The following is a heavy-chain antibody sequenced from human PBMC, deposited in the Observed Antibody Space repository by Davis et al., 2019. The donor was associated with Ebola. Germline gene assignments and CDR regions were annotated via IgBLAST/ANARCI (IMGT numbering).Heavy chain of an antibody. V-gene: IGHV3-66*01. J-gene: IGHJ3*02. CDR1: GFTVSTYY. D-gene: IGHD2-15*01. CDR2: INSSSST. Sequence: GSLRLSCAASGFTVSTYYMGWVRQAPGKGLEWVSVINSSSSTYYADSVKGRFTISRDNSKNTLYLQMNSLRVEDTAVYYCASSVATPGAFDIWGQGTMVTVSS. CDR3: ASSVATPGAFDI.